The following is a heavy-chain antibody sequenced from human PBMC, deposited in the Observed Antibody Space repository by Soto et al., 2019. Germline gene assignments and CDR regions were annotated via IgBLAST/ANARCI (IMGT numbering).Heavy chain of an antibody. J-gene: IGHJ6*02. D-gene: IGHD3-10*01. Sequence: SETLSLTCAGSGGSFSGYYWRWLRQPPGKGLEWIGEINRSGSTNYNPSLKSRVTISVDTSKNQFSLKLSSVTAADTAVYYCARLMVRGVIINFYYYYGMDVWGQGTTVT. CDR3: ARLMVRGVIINFYYYYGMDV. V-gene: IGHV4-34*01. CDR2: INRSGST. CDR1: GGSFSGYY.